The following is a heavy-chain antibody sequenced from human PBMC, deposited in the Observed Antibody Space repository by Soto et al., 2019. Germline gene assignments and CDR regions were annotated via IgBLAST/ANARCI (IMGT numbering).Heavy chain of an antibody. Sequence: TLSLTCTVSGCYISSGGYYWSWIRQHPGKGLEWIGYIYYSGSTYYNPSLESRVTISVDTSKNQFSLKLSSVTAADTAVYYCARGGQQLVTFDYWGQGTLVTVSS. D-gene: IGHD6-13*01. CDR2: IYYSGST. CDR1: GCYISSGGYY. V-gene: IGHV4-31*03. CDR3: ARGGQQLVTFDY. J-gene: IGHJ4*02.